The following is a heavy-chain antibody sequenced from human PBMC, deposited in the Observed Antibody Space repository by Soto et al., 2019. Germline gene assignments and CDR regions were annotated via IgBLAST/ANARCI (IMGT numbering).Heavy chain of an antibody. Sequence: QVDLVQSGAEVKKPGASVTISCKASGSAITRYYIHWVRQAPGRGLEWMGIINPGGGSASYAQKFQDRVTIDKDXSTGXXXXXXXXXXXXXXXXXXXXXXXXXWSLNGLDVWGQGTTVNVSS. J-gene: IGHJ6*02. D-gene: IGHD2-8*02. V-gene: IGHV1-46*01. CDR3: XXXXXXWSLNGLDV. CDR1: GSAITRYY. CDR2: INPGGGSA.